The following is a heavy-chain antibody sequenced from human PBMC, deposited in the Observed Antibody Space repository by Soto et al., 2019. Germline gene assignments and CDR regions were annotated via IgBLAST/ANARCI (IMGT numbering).Heavy chain of an antibody. CDR2: INAGNGNT. V-gene: IGHV1-3*01. Sequence: QVHLVQSGAEVKKPGASVKVSCKASGYTFTNSAMHWVRQAPGQGLEWMGWINAGNGNTKYSQRFQGRVTITRDTSTSTAYMELSSLRSEDTAVYYCARGDVMTVSSHFDYWGQRTLVTVSS. CDR3: ARGDVMTVSSHFDY. J-gene: IGHJ4*02. CDR1: GYTFTNSA. D-gene: IGHD2-21*02.